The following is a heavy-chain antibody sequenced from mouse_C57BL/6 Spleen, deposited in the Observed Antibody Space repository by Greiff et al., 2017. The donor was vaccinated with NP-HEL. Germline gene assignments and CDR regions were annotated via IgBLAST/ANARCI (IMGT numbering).Heavy chain of an antibody. CDR1: GYTFTSYW. J-gene: IGHJ2*01. CDR3: ARWASHYYGSSYPYY. V-gene: IGHV1-53*01. CDR2: INPSNGGT. D-gene: IGHD1-1*01. Sequence: QVQLKQPGTELVKPGASVKLSCKASGYTFTSYWMHWVKQRPGQGLEWIGNINPSNGGTNYNEKFKSKATLTVDKSSSTAYMQLSSLTSEDSAVYYCARWASHYYGSSYPYYWGQGTTLTVSS.